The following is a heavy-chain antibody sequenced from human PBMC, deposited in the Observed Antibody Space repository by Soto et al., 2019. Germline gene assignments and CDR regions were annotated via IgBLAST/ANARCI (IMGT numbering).Heavy chain of an antibody. Sequence: PGGSLRLSCAASEFTFTSYAMSWVRQAPGKGLEWVSSISISGSSPYYADSVKGRFTISRDNSKNTLYLQMNSLRAEDTAVYYCAKAGFSYYDFWSGPLYGMAVWGQGTTVTVSS. V-gene: IGHV3-23*01. D-gene: IGHD3-3*01. J-gene: IGHJ6*02. CDR1: EFTFTSYA. CDR3: AKAGFSYYDFWSGPLYGMAV. CDR2: ISISGSSP.